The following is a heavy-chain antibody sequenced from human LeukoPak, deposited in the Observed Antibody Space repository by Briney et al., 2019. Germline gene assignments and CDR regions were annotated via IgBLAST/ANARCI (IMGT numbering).Heavy chain of an antibody. CDR1: GFIFTNFF. Sequence: AGGSLRLSCAASGFIFTNFFMSWVRQAPGKGLEWVSVIYSSGSTYYADSVKGRFTISRDNSKNTLYLQMNSLRAKDTAVYYCARRGAAGTYYFDSWGQGTLVTVSS. J-gene: IGHJ4*02. CDR3: ARRGAAGTYYFDS. V-gene: IGHV3-53*01. D-gene: IGHD3-16*01. CDR2: IYSSGST.